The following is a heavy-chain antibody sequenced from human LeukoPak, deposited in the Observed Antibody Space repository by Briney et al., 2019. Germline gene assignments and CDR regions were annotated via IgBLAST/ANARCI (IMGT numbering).Heavy chain of an antibody. CDR3: ARDGAYCGGDCYLNDY. Sequence: KTGGSLRLSCAASGFTFSDYYMSWLRQAPGKGLEWVSYISSSGSTIYYADSVKGRFTISRDNAKTSLYLQMNSLRAEDTAVYYCARDGAYCGGDCYLNDYWGQGTLVTVSS. CDR2: ISSSGSTI. V-gene: IGHV3-11*01. J-gene: IGHJ4*02. CDR1: GFTFSDYY. D-gene: IGHD2-21*02.